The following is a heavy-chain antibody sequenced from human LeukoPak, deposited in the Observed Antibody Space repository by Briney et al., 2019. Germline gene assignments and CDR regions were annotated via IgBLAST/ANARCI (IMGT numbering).Heavy chain of an antibody. CDR2: ISSSSSTI. D-gene: IGHD3-22*01. J-gene: IGHJ3*02. Sequence: GGSLRLSFAASGFTFSSYSMNWVRQAPGKGLEWVSYISSSSSTIYYADSVKGRFTISRDNAKNSLYLQMNSLRAEDTAVYYCARDWTYYYDSSGRNDAFDIWGQGTMVTVSS. CDR3: ARDWTYYYDSSGRNDAFDI. V-gene: IGHV3-48*01. CDR1: GFTFSSYS.